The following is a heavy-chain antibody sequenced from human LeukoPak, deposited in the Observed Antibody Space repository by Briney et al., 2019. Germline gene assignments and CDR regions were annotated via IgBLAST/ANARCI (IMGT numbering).Heavy chain of an antibody. V-gene: IGHV3-15*01. D-gene: IGHD5-12*01. CDR1: GVSLSDAW. CDR2: IKSKAYGGTT. CDR3: TADPPYSGWSDPFHI. Sequence: KTGGSLRLSCVASGVSLSDAWMSWVRQAPGKGLEWVGRIKSKAYGGTTDHAAPVKGRFSISTDDSKNTIYLQMNSLKIEDTAVYYCTADPPYSGWSDPFHIWGQGTMVTVSS. J-gene: IGHJ3*02.